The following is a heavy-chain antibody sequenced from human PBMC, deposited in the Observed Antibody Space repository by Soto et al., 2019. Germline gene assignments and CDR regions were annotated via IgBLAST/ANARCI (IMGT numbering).Heavy chain of an antibody. D-gene: IGHD6-13*01. CDR2: ISSNGART. J-gene: IGHJ4*02. V-gene: IGHV3-64D*06. Sequence: PGGSLRLSCSSSVLNFGTYDMNCVRQAPGKGLEYVSGISSNGARTYYADSVKGRLTISRDNSKNTLYLQMSSLRAEDTAVYYCVTLYSGYWGQGTLVTVSS. CDR1: VLNFGTYD. CDR3: VTLYSGY.